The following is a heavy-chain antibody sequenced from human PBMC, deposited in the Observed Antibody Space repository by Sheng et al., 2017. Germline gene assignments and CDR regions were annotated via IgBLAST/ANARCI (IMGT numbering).Heavy chain of an antibody. CDR2: IKYDGSEM. J-gene: IGHJ4*02. CDR1: GFTFRSYW. D-gene: IGHD3-10*01. V-gene: IGHV3-7*01. CDR3: ARDFKDRGK. Sequence: EVRLVESGGDLVQPGGSLRLSCAGSGFTFRSYWMSWVRQSPGKGLEWVANIKYDGSEMNYVDSVKGRFTISRDNAKNLLFLQMNSLRPEDTAVYYCARDFKDRGKWGQGTLVTVSS.